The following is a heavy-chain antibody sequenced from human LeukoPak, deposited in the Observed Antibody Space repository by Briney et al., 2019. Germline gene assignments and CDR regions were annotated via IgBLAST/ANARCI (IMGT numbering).Heavy chain of an antibody. CDR3: ATSFSGSYYNWFDP. CDR2: INHSGST. D-gene: IGHD1-26*01. V-gene: IGHV4-39*07. Sequence: SETLSLTCTVSGGSFSSSSYYWSWIRQPPGKGLEWIGEINHSGSTNYNPSLKSRVTISVDTSKNQFSLKLSSVTAADTAVYYCATSFSGSYYNWFDPWGQGTLVTVSS. J-gene: IGHJ5*02. CDR1: GGSFSSSSYY.